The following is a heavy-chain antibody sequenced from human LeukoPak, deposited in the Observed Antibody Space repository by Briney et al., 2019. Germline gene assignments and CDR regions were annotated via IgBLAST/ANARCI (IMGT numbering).Heavy chain of an antibody. D-gene: IGHD3-22*01. J-gene: IGHJ3*02. Sequence: AGGSLRLSCAASGFTLSSYDMHWVRQATGKGLEWVSAIGTAGDTYYPGSVKGRFTISRENAKNSLYLQMNSLRAGDTAVYYCARGRYYDSSGYYDAFDIWGQGTMVTVSS. CDR1: GFTLSSYD. V-gene: IGHV3-13*01. CDR2: IGTAGDT. CDR3: ARGRYYDSSGYYDAFDI.